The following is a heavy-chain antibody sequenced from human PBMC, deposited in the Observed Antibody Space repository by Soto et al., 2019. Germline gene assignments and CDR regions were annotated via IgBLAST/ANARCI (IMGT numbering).Heavy chain of an antibody. CDR1: GFTCISYG. CDR2: ISYDGSNT. D-gene: IGHD1-26*01. V-gene: IGHV3-30*18. CDR3: AKEGGLSGSYYISSSYYFDY. Sequence: GRLMRLSCAASGFTCISYGMHWVRQAPGKGLEWVAIISYDGSNTYYADSVKGRFTISRDNSKNTLYLQMNSLRAEDTSVYYCAKEGGLSGSYYISSSYYFDYWGQGTLVTVSS. J-gene: IGHJ4*02.